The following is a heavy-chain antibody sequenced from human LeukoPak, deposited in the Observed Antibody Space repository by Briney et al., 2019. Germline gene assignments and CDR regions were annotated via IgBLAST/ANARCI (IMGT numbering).Heavy chain of an antibody. CDR3: ARISSSNWYNERGAFDV. CDR2: LFNSGST. J-gene: IGHJ3*01. V-gene: IGHV4-59*01. Sequence: SETLSLTCTVSGSSISTYYWSWIRQPPGKGLEWIGYLFNSGSTNYNPSLRSRVVMSADTSKNQFSLKLRSVTAADTAVYYCARISSSNWYNERGAFDVWGQGTMVTVSS. D-gene: IGHD6-13*01. CDR1: GSSISTYY.